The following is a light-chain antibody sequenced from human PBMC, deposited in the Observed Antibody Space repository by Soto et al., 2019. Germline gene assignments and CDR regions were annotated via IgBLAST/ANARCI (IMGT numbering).Light chain of an antibody. V-gene: IGKV1-39*01. J-gene: IGKJ1*01. Sequence: DLRMTQSPSSLSASVRDRVTITCRASQSIGSNLNWYQQSPGRAPKLLVFAASSKSRGVPLRFDARGSGTDFSLTINSLQPEDVATYYCQQNHTCPWTFGQGTKVYVK. CDR2: AAS. CDR3: QQNHTCPWT. CDR1: QSIGSN.